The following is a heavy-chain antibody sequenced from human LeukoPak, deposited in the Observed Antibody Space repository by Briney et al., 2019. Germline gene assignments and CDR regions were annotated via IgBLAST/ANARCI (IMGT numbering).Heavy chain of an antibody. CDR1: GGTFSSYA. Sequence: SVKLSCKASGGTFSSYAISWVRQAPGQGLEWMGGFIPIFGTANYAQKFQGRVTITADESTSTAYMELSSLRSEDTAVYYCARIGDFWSGYHDFDYWGQGTLVTVSS. CDR3: ARIGDFWSGYHDFDY. CDR2: FIPIFGTA. V-gene: IGHV1-69*01. J-gene: IGHJ4*02. D-gene: IGHD3-3*01.